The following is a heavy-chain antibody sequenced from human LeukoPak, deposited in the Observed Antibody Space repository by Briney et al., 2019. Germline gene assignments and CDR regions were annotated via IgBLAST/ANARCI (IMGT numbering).Heavy chain of an antibody. Sequence: SETLSLTCTVSGGSISSGSYYWSWIRQPAGKGLEWIGRIYTSGSTNYNPSLKSQVTISVDTSKNQFSLKLSSVTAADTAVYYCARDDHGGWGFVSAAFDIWGQGTMVTVSS. CDR2: IYTSGST. V-gene: IGHV4-61*02. D-gene: IGHD4-23*01. CDR1: GGSISSGSYY. J-gene: IGHJ3*02. CDR3: ARDDHGGWGFVSAAFDI.